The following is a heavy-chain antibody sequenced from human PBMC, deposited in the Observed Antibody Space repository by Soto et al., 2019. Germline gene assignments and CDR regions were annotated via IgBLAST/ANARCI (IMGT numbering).Heavy chain of an antibody. D-gene: IGHD6-6*01. J-gene: IGHJ4*02. CDR2: INPNSGGT. CDR1: GYTFTGYY. Sequence: ASVKVSCKASGYTFTGYYMHWVRQAPGQGLEWMGWINPNSGGTNYAQKFQGWVTMTRDTSISTAYMELSRLRSDDTAVYYCARVRKQLGNGIDYWGQGTLVTVSS. V-gene: IGHV1-2*04. CDR3: ARVRKQLGNGIDY.